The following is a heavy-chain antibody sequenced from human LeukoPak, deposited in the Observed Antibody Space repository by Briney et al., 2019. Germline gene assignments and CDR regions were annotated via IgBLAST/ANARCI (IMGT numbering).Heavy chain of an antibody. V-gene: IGHV1-69*05. CDR2: IIPIFGTA. CDR1: GGTFSNYA. Sequence: ASVKVSCKASGGTFSNYAISWVRQAPGQGLEWMGGIIPIFGTANYAQKFQGRVTITTDESTSTAYMELSSLRSEDTAVYYCARGQSFGVVDYNWFDPWGQGTLVTVSS. J-gene: IGHJ5*02. CDR3: ARGQSFGVVDYNWFDP. D-gene: IGHD3-3*01.